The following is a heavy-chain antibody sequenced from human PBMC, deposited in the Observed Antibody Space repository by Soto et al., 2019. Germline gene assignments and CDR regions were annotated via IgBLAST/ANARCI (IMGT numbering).Heavy chain of an antibody. D-gene: IGHD6-13*01. J-gene: IGHJ4*02. V-gene: IGHV3-15*07. CDR2: SKPKSAGETA. Sequence: EMQLVQSGGGLVKPGGSLSLSCVASRFNFSAAWLNWIRQAPGKGLEWVGRSKPKSAGETADYTAPVRGRFTISRDDSQNTLHLQMDSLKTEDTAVYYGATVPYSRGPTWGLGVRVTVSS. CDR1: RFNFSAAW. CDR3: ATVPYSRGPT.